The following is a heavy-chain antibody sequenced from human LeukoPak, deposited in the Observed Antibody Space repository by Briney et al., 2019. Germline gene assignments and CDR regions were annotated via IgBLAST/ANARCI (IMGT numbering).Heavy chain of an antibody. V-gene: IGHV1-18*01. D-gene: IGHD3-9*01. CDR1: GYTFTSYG. Sequence: ASVKVSCKASGYTFTSYGISWVRQAPGQGLEWMGWISVYNGNTNYAQKFQGRVTITADESTNTAYMELSSLRSEDTAVYYCATTGIHILTGYQEGAFDFWGQGTLVTVSS. CDR3: ATTGIHILTGYQEGAFDF. CDR2: ISVYNGNT. J-gene: IGHJ4*02.